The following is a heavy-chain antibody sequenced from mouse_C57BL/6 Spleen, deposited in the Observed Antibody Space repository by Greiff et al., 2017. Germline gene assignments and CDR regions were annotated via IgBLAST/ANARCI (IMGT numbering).Heavy chain of an antibody. CDR1: GYTFTDYN. Sequence: EVKVVESGPELVKPGASVKMSCKASGYTFTDYNMHWVKQSHGKSLEWIGYINPNNGGTSYNQKFKGKATLTVNKSSSTAYMELRSLTSEDSAVYYCAGNYYGSSYDYAMDYWGQGTSVTVAS. D-gene: IGHD1-1*01. J-gene: IGHJ4*01. CDR3: AGNYYGSSYDYAMDY. V-gene: IGHV1-22*01. CDR2: INPNNGGT.